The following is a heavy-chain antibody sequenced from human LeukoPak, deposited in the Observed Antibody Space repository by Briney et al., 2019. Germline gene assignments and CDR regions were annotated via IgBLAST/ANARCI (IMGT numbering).Heavy chain of an antibody. D-gene: IGHD3-10*01. Sequence: PGGSLRLSCAASGFTVSSNYMSWVRQAPGKGLEWVSVIYSGGITYYADSVKGRFTISRDNSKNTLYLQMNSLGAEDTAVYYCAREEAEYYYGSGSYYNWYFDLWGRGTLVPVSS. CDR2: IYSGGIT. V-gene: IGHV3-66*01. CDR3: AREEAEYYYGSGSYYNWYFDL. J-gene: IGHJ2*01. CDR1: GFTVSSNY.